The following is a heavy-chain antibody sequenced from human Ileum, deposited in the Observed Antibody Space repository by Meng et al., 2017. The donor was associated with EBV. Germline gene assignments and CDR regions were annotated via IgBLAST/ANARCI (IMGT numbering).Heavy chain of an antibody. CDR1: GFTFRSYV. Sequence: EGRRVDSGGGLFQPGGYLSLSCAASGFTFRSYVMHWGGQAPGKGLVWVSRISHDGSNTMYADSVKGRFTVSRDNAKNTLYVQMNNLRAEDTAVYYCTTDTRFRIDSWGQGTLVTVSS. J-gene: IGHJ4*02. V-gene: IGHV3-74*03. CDR3: TTDTRFRIDS. CDR2: ISHDGSNT. D-gene: IGHD2-21*01.